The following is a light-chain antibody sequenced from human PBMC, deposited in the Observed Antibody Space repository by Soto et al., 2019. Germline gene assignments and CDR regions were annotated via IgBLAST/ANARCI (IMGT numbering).Light chain of an antibody. CDR2: KAS. Sequence: DIQMTQSPSTLSASVGDRVTITCRASQSISTWLAWYQQKPGKAPKLLIYKASNLEGGVPSRFSGSGSGTEFTITISSLLPDDFATYYCQQYNTYPLTFGGGTTVEI. V-gene: IGKV1-5*03. CDR1: QSISTW. J-gene: IGKJ4*01. CDR3: QQYNTYPLT.